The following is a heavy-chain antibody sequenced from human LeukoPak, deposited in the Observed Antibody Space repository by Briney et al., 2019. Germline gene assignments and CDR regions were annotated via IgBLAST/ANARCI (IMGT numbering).Heavy chain of an antibody. Sequence: QSGGSLRLSCAASGFTFSTYAMSWVRQAPGKGLEWVSAISGSGGTTYYADSVKGRFTISGDNSKNTLYLQMNSLRADDTAVYYCAKEPREYCSSTSCPNWLDPWGQGTLVTVSS. CDR2: ISGSGGTT. V-gene: IGHV3-23*01. J-gene: IGHJ5*02. CDR1: GFTFSTYA. D-gene: IGHD2-2*01. CDR3: AKEPREYCSSTSCPNWLDP.